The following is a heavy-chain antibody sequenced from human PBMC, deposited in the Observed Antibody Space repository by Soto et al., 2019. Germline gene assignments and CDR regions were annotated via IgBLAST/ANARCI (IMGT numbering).Heavy chain of an antibody. V-gene: IGHV4-59*01. CDR1: GACMSSYF. J-gene: IGHJ6*02. D-gene: IGHD6-6*01. CDR2: IYYSGST. Sequence: SETLSLSCTVAGACMSSYFGSWIRQPPGKGLEWIGYIYYSGSTNYNPSLKSRVTISVDTSKNQFSLKLSSVTAADTAVYYCARDRTLGAARVYYYGMDVWGQGTTVT. CDR3: ARDRTLGAARVYYYGMDV.